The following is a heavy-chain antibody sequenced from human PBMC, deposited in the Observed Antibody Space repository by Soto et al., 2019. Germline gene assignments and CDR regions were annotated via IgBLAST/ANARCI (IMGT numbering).Heavy chain of an antibody. CDR1: GFTFSSYG. V-gene: IGHV3-33*01. CDR2: IWYDGSNK. Sequence: QVQLVESGGGVVQPGRSLRLSCAASGFTFSSYGMHWVRQAPGKGLEWVAVIWYDGSNKYYADSVKGRFTISRDNSKNTLYLQMNSLRAEDTAVYYCARDQGDYYGSGSYDYWGQGTLVTVSS. J-gene: IGHJ4*02. CDR3: ARDQGDYYGSGSYDY. D-gene: IGHD3-10*01.